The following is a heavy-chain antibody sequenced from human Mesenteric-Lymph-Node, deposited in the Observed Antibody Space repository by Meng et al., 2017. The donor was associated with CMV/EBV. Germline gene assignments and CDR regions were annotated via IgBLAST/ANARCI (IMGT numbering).Heavy chain of an antibody. V-gene: IGHV4-61*08. CDR3: AKSRSSTPGIVDD. D-gene: IGHD2/OR15-2a*01. Sequence: QEQLQESGPGRVKPSETLSLTCIVSGVSVTSGAYHWSWIRQSPGKGLEWIGYIYGTGITIYNPSLKSRVTILLETSKNQFSLKLNSVTTADTAVYYCAKSRSSTPGIVDDWGQGTLVTVSS. CDR1: GVSVTSGAYH. J-gene: IGHJ4*02. CDR2: IYGTGIT.